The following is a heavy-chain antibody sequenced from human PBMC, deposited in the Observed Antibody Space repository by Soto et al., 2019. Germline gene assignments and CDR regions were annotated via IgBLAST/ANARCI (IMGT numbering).Heavy chain of an antibody. V-gene: IGHV3-53*01. D-gene: IGHD6-25*01. CDR1: GFSVSDNY. J-gene: IGHJ3*02. Sequence: SLRLSCAVSGFSVSDNYMSWVLQAPGKGLEWVSVIYRGDATHYADSVKGRFTISRDNSKNTVYLQMNSLRAEDTAVYYCARDRSDSSRADSFDIWGQGTMVTV. CDR2: IYRGDAT. CDR3: ARDRSDSSRADSFDI.